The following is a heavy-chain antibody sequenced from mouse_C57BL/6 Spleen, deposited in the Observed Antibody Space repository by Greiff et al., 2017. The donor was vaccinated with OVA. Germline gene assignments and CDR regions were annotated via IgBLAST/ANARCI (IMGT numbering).Heavy chain of an antibody. Sequence: VQLQQSGAELVKPGASVKLSCTASGFNIKDYYMHWVKQRTEQGLEWIGRIDPEDGETKYATKFQGQATITSDTSSNTAYLQLSSLTSEDTAVYYCAKDGNYNAMDYWGQGTSLTVSS. CDR3: AKDGNYNAMDY. D-gene: IGHD2-1*01. J-gene: IGHJ4*01. CDR1: GFNIKDYY. CDR2: IDPEDGET. V-gene: IGHV14-2*01.